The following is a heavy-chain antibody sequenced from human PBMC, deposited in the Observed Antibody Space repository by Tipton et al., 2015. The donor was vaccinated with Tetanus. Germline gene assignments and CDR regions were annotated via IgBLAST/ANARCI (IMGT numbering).Heavy chain of an antibody. CDR2: ITSSSSTI. CDR3: ARRSGVASINH. D-gene: IGHD5-12*01. V-gene: IGHV3-48*04. J-gene: IGHJ5*02. CDR1: GFTFSSYN. Sequence: SLRLSCAASGFTFSSYNMNWVRQAPGKGLEWVSYITSSSSTIYYADSVKGRFTISRDNAKNTLYLQMNSLRAEDTAVYYCARRSGVASINHWGQGTLVTVSS.